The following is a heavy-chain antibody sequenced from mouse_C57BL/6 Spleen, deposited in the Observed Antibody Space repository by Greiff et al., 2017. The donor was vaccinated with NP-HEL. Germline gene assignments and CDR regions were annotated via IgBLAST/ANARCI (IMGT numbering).Heavy chain of an antibody. CDR2: INPNNGGT. J-gene: IGHJ1*03. Sequence: VQLKQSGPELVKPGASVKISCKASGYTFTDYYMNWVKQSHGKSLEWIGDINPNNGGTSYNQKFKGKATLTVDKSSSTAYMELRSLTSEDSAVYYCARLYGYLYWYFDVWGTGTTVTVSS. V-gene: IGHV1-26*01. CDR3: ARLYGYLYWYFDV. CDR1: GYTFTDYY. D-gene: IGHD2-2*01.